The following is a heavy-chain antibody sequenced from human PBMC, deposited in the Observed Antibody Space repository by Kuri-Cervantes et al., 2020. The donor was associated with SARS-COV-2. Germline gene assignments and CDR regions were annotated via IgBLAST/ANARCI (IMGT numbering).Heavy chain of an antibody. CDR2: IKQDGSDK. CDR1: GFTFSGHW. D-gene: IGHD3-10*01. CDR3: ARDLNYYYGSGSYFSWFDP. Sequence: GGSLRLSCAASGFTFSGHWIHWVRQAPGKGLEWVANIKQDGSDKYYVDSVKGRFTISRDNAKNSLYVQMNSLRAEDTAVYYCARDLNYYYGSGSYFSWFDPWGQGTLVTVSS. J-gene: IGHJ5*02. V-gene: IGHV3-7*03.